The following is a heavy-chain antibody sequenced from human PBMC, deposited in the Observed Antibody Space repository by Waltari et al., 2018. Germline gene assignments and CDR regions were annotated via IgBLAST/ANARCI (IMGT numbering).Heavy chain of an antibody. Sequence: QVQLQESGPGLVKPSETLSLTCTVSGGSISSYYWSWIRQPPGKGLEWIGYIYYSGSTNYNPTLKSRGTISVDTSKNQFSLKLSSVTAADTAVYYCARTRGYDFWSGYPFDYWGQGTLVTVSS. D-gene: IGHD3-3*01. CDR3: ARTRGYDFWSGYPFDY. CDR2: IYYSGST. J-gene: IGHJ4*02. CDR1: GGSISSYY. V-gene: IGHV4-59*01.